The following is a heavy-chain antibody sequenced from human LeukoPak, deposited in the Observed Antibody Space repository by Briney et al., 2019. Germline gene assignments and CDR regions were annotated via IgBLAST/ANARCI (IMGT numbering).Heavy chain of an antibody. Sequence: TGGSLRLSCAASGFTFSNYGMHWVRQAPGKGLEWVAFIRYDGSNKYYADSVKGRFTISRDNSENTLYLQMNSLRAEDTAVYYCARDHHRRLYDSQARDTFDIWGQGTMVTVSS. J-gene: IGHJ3*02. CDR3: ARDHHRRLYDSQARDTFDI. D-gene: IGHD3-22*01. CDR2: IRYDGSNK. V-gene: IGHV3-30*02. CDR1: GFTFSNYG.